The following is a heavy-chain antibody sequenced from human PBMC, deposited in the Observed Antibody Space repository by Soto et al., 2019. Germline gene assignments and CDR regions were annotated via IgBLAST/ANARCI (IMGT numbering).Heavy chain of an antibody. J-gene: IGHJ4*02. CDR3: ARLDSSGWYYFDY. CDR2: INAGNGNT. Sequence: GASVKVSCKASGYTFTSYAMHWVRQAHGQRLEWMGWINAGNGNTKYSQKFQGRVTITRDTSASTAYMELSSLRSEDTAVYYCARLDSSGWYYFDYWGQGPLVTVS. D-gene: IGHD6-19*01. V-gene: IGHV1-3*01. CDR1: GYTFTSYA.